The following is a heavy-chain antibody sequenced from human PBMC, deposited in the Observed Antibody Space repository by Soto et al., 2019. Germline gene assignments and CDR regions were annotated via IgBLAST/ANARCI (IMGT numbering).Heavy chain of an antibody. V-gene: IGHV3-9*01. CDR3: ATSSEY. CDR2: ISWNSGSI. Sequence: EVQLVASGGGLVQPGRSLRLSCAASGFTFDDYAMHWVRQAPGKGLEWVSGISWNSGSIGYADSVKGRFTISGDNAKNSLYLQMNSLRAEDTALYYCATSSEYWGQGTLVTVSS. CDR1: GFTFDDYA. J-gene: IGHJ4*02.